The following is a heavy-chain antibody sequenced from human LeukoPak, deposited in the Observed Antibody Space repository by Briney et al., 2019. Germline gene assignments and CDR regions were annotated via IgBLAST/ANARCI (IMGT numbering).Heavy chain of an antibody. CDR1: GFSFSNHY. CDR2: IDEDGSNK. J-gene: IGHJ4*02. D-gene: IGHD6-19*01. CDR3: TRVIVAVPGYFDYFDF. V-gene: IGHV3-7*01. Sequence: GGSLRLSCTASGFSFSNHYMRWIRQAPGKGLEWVANIDEDGSNKWHLGSVKGRFTVSRDNARNSLYLQMNSLRVEDTAVYYCTRVIVAVPGYFDYFDFWGQGVLVTVSS.